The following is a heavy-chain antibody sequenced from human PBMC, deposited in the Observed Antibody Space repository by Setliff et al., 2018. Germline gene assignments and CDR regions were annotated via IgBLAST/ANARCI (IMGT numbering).Heavy chain of an antibody. V-gene: IGHV1-2*02. CDR2: IDPKSGRT. J-gene: IGHJ4*02. D-gene: IGHD3-16*01. Sequence: ASVKVSCKASGFGFTSYGISWVRQAPGQGLEWVGWIDPKSGRTKYAVKFQGRVTMTRDTSSSTIYMEVNSLTSDDTAVYFCAKQGDLAFDYWGQGTQVTVSS. CDR1: GFGFTSYG. CDR3: AKQGDLAFDY.